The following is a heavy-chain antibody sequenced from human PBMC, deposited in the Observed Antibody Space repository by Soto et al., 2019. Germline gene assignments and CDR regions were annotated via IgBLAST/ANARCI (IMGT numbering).Heavy chain of an antibody. Sequence: SVKVSCKASGGTFSSYAISWVRQAPGQGLEWMGGIIPIFGTANYAQKFQGRVTITADESTSTAYMELSSLRSEDTAVYYCATDSSRYYGDYDYFDYWGQGTLVTVYS. D-gene: IGHD4-17*01. CDR3: ATDSSRYYGDYDYFDY. J-gene: IGHJ4*02. CDR1: GGTFSSYA. V-gene: IGHV1-69*13. CDR2: IIPIFGTA.